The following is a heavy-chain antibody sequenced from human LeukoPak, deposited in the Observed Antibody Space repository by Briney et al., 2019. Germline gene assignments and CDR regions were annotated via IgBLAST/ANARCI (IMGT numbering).Heavy chain of an antibody. CDR3: ARDDSGNYFYYTMDV. D-gene: IGHD1-26*01. V-gene: IGHV1-2*02. CDR1: GYTFTGYY. Sequence: ASVKVSYKTSGYTFTGYYMHWVRQAPGQGLEWMGWINPNSGGTNYAQKFQGRVTMTRDTSISTAYMELSSLRSDDTAVYYCARDDSGNYFYYTMDVWGQGTTVTVSS. J-gene: IGHJ6*02. CDR2: INPNSGGT.